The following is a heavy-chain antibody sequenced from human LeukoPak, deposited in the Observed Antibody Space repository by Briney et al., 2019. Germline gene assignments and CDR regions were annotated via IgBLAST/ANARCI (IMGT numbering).Heavy chain of an antibody. J-gene: IGHJ6*02. CDR3: ARDCGPWSGYSGWDV. CDR1: GYTFTSYG. D-gene: IGHD3-3*01. Sequence: ASVKVSCKASGYTFTSYGISWVRQAPGQGLEWMGWISAYNGNTNYAQKFQGRVTITADESTSTAYMELSSLRSEDTAVYYCARDCGPWSGYSGWDVWGQGTTVTVSS. CDR2: ISAYNGNT. V-gene: IGHV1-18*01.